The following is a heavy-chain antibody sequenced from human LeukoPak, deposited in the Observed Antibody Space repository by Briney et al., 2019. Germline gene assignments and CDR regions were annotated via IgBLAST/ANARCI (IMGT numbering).Heavy chain of an antibody. J-gene: IGHJ3*02. D-gene: IGHD3-22*01. V-gene: IGHV4-34*01. CDR3: ARGKRITMIVVVIPRRDAFDI. CDR1: GGSFSGYY. Sequence: SETLSLTCAVYGGSFSGYYWSWIRQPPGKGLEWIGEINHSGSTNYNPSLKSRVTISVDTSKNQSSLKLGSVTAADTAVYYCARGKRITMIVVVIPRRDAFDIWGQGTMVTVSS. CDR2: INHSGST.